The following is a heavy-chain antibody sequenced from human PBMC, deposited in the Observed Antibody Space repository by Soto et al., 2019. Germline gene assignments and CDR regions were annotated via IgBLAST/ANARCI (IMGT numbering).Heavy chain of an antibody. V-gene: IGHV1-2*02. Sequence: QLHLVQSGAVVKKPGASVTVSCSASGYPVTAYYMHWVRQAPGRGLEWMGGINPATGAAKYTQTFQGRVTMTRDTPTSTVFMEPSGLTPEDTAVFYCARGGGVGVAGSAAFDMWGQGTLVTVSS. CDR2: INPATGAA. CDR3: ARGGGVGVAGSAAFDM. CDR1: GYPVTAYY. J-gene: IGHJ3*02. D-gene: IGHD3-3*01.